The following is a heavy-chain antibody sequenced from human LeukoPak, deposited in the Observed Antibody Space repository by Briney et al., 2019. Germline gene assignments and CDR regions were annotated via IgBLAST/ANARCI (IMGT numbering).Heavy chain of an antibody. Sequence: GGSLRLSCAASGFTFSSYWMSWVRQAPGKGLEWVANIKQDGSEKYYVDSVKGRFTVSRDNAKNSLYLQMNSLRAEDTAVYYCASCGMVRGVIYGDFDYWGQGTLVTVSS. CDR1: GFTFSSYW. J-gene: IGHJ4*02. D-gene: IGHD3-10*01. CDR2: IKQDGSEK. CDR3: ASCGMVRGVIYGDFDY. V-gene: IGHV3-7*01.